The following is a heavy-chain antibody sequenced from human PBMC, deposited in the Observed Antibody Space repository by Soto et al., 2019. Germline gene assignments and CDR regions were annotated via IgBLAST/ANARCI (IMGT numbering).Heavy chain of an antibody. CDR2: IYHTGST. Sequence: PSETLSLTCNFSGGSTSNYFWSWIRQTPGKGLEWIGYIYHTGSTNYNPSLKSRVTISIDTSKNQFSLRLISVTAADTAIYYCARLTMVRGVIRTSHFDSWGLGTLVTVSS. V-gene: IGHV4-59*08. CDR1: GGSTSNYF. J-gene: IGHJ4*02. CDR3: ARLTMVRGVIRTSHFDS. D-gene: IGHD3-10*01.